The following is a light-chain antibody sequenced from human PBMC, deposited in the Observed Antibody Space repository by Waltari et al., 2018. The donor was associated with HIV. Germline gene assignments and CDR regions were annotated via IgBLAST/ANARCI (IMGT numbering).Light chain of an antibody. CDR2: EVS. Sequence: QSALTQPPSASGSPGQSVTISCAGTSSDVGAYNSVSWYQHHPGNAHKRLMSEVSQRPPGVPARFSGSRSGNTASLIVSGLQGEDAADYFCTTYAGDNVIFGGGTKLTV. J-gene: IGLJ2*01. V-gene: IGLV2-8*01. CDR3: TTYAGDNVI. CDR1: SSDVGAYNS.